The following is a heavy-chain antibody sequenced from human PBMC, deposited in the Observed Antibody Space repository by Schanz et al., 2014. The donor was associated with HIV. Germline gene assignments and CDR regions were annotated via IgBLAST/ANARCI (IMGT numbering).Heavy chain of an antibody. V-gene: IGHV3-33*01. D-gene: IGHD3-3*01. CDR3: ARDFGRSGYYIDY. J-gene: IGHJ4*02. CDR2: IWYGGSNK. CDR1: GFTFSNYG. Sequence: QVPLVESGGGVVQPGRSLRLSCAASGFTFSNYGMHWVRQAPGKGLEWMAVIWYGGSNKYYADSVKGRFTISRDNSKNTLYLQMNSLRAEDTAVYYCARDFGRSGYYIDYWGQGTLVTVSS.